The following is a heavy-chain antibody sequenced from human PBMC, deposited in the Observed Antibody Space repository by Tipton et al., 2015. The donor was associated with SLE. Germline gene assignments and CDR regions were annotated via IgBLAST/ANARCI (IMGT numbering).Heavy chain of an antibody. J-gene: IGHJ4*02. CDR2: IYYSGST. CDR1: GGSISSGGYY. CDR3: ARAGRAWNLFDY. D-gene: IGHD1-1*01. Sequence: TLSLTCTVSGGSISSGGYYWSWIRQHPGKGLEWIGYIYYSGSTYYNPSFKSRVTISVDTSKNQFSLKLSSVTAADTAVYYCARAGRAWNLFDYWGQGTPVTVSS. V-gene: IGHV4-31*03.